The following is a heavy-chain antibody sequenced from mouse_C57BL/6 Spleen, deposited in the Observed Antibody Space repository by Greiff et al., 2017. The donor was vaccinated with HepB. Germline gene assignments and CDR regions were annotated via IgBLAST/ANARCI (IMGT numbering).Heavy chain of an antibody. CDR1: GYTFTSYW. CDR3: ARPLPDGSREGDWYFDV. D-gene: IGHD1-1*01. V-gene: IGHV1-69*01. Sequence: QVQLQQSGAELVMPGASVKLSCKASGYTFTSYWMHWVKQRPGQGLEWIGEIDPSDSYTNYNQKFKGKSTLTVDKSSSTAYMQLSSLTSEDSAVYYCARPLPDGSREGDWYFDVWGTGTTVTVSS. CDR2: IDPSDSYT. J-gene: IGHJ1*03.